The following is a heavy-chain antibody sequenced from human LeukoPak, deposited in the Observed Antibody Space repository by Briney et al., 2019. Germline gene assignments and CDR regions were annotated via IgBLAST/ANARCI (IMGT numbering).Heavy chain of an antibody. CDR3: ARAHSAGYYYYYMDV. J-gene: IGHJ6*03. CDR1: GFTFDDYG. Sequence: GGSLRLSCAASGFTFDDYGMSWVRQAPGEGLEWVSGINWNGGSTGYADSVKGRFTISRDNAKKSLYLQMNSLRAEDTALYYCARAHSAGYYYYYMDVWGKGTTVTVSS. CDR2: INWNGGST. V-gene: IGHV3-20*04. D-gene: IGHD2-15*01.